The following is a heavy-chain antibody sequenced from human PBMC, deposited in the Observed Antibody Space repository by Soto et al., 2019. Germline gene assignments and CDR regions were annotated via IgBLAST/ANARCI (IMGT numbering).Heavy chain of an antibody. J-gene: IGHJ6*02. CDR3: ARGEDYGDYVRYYGMDV. D-gene: IGHD4-17*01. V-gene: IGHV4-59*01. CDR1: GGSISSYY. CDR2: IYYSGST. Sequence: PSETLSLTCTVSGGSISSYYWSWIRQPPGKGLEWIGYIYYSGSTNYNPSLKSRVTISVDTSKNQFSLKLSSVTAADTAVYYCARGEDYGDYVRYYGMDVWGQGTTVTVSS.